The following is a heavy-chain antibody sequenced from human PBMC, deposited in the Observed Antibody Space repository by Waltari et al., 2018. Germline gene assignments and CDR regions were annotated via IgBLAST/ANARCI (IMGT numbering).Heavy chain of an antibody. J-gene: IGHJ6*02. Sequence: QVQLVQSGAEVKKPGASVKISCKASGYTFSSYAISWVRQAPGHGLGWMGGIIPIFGTANYAQKFQGRVTITADESTSTAYMELSSLRSEDTAVYYCARDTLRYCSSTSCYSYYYYGMDVWGQGTTVTVSS. D-gene: IGHD2-2*02. CDR2: IIPIFGTA. V-gene: IGHV1-69*13. CDR3: ARDTLRYCSSTSCYSYYYYGMDV. CDR1: GYTFSSYA.